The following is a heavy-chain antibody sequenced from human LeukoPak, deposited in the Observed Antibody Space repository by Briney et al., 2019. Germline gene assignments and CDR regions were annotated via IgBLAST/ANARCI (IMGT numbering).Heavy chain of an antibody. D-gene: IGHD2-2*01. J-gene: IGHJ6*02. Sequence: GASVKVSRKASGYTFTSYGISWVRQAPGQGLEWMGWISAYNGNTNYAQKLQGRVTMTTDTSTSTAYMELRSLRTDDTAVYYCARADVPAAVYYYGMDVWGQGTTVTVSS. V-gene: IGHV1-18*01. CDR2: ISAYNGNT. CDR3: ARADVPAAVYYYGMDV. CDR1: GYTFTSYG.